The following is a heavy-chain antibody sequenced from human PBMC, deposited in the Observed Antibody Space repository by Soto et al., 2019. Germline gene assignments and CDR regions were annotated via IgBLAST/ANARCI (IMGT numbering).Heavy chain of an antibody. Sequence: QITLKESGPTLVQPPQPLTLTCTFSGFSLSTSGVGVAWIRQPPGKALEWLALIYWDDDKRYRPSLESRLTITKDTSKNQVVLTMTNMDSVDTATYYCAYLPCSGGSCYWFSFSGMDVWGQGTTVTVSS. CDR1: GFSLSTSGVG. CDR3: AYLPCSGGSCYWFSFSGMDV. V-gene: IGHV2-5*02. D-gene: IGHD2-15*01. CDR2: IYWDDDK. J-gene: IGHJ6*02.